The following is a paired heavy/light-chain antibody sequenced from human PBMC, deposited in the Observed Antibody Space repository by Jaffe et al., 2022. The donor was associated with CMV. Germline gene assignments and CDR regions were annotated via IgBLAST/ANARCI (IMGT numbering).Heavy chain of an antibody. J-gene: IGHJ3*02. V-gene: IGHV3-48*03. CDR2: ISSGGETT. CDR1: GFTMRPYK. Sequence: EVQLVESGGGLEQPGGSLRLSCTASGFTMRPYKMNWVRQAPGKGLEWVSYISSGGETTYYADSVKGRFTISRDNDENSLSLQMNSLRAEDTAVYYCVSQLSWTGPEPFDIWGQGTEVIVSS. CDR3: VSQLSWTGPEPFDI. D-gene: IGHD2-8*02.
Light chain of an antibody. CDR3: QQIYTYTPFT. Sequence: DIQLTQSPSFLSASVGDRVTITCRASQVINNYLAWYQQEPGKAPKLLIYGASTLQTGVPSRFSGSGSGTDFTLTISSLQPEDFGSYYCQQIYTYTPFTFGQGTKLEIK. CDR1: QVINNY. CDR2: GAS. V-gene: IGKV1-9*01. J-gene: IGKJ2*01.